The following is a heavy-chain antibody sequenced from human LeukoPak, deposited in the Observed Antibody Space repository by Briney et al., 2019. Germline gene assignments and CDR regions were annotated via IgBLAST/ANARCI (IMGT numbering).Heavy chain of an antibody. CDR2: IKHDGSEK. D-gene: IGHD1-26*01. Sequence: GGSLRLSCAASGFIFTNFFMSWVRQAPGKGLEWVASIKHDGSEKYYVDSVRGRFTISRDNTKNLLYLQMSSLRAEDTAVYYCAKDQRWESPLYLDSWGQGTLVTVSS. J-gene: IGHJ4*02. V-gene: IGHV3-7*01. CDR3: AKDQRWESPLYLDS. CDR1: GFIFTNFF.